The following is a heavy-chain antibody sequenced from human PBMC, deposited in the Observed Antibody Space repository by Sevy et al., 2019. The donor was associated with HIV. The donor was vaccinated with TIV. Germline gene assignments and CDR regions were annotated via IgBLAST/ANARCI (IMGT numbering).Heavy chain of an antibody. V-gene: IGHV1-24*01. CDR3: ASGREYYYGNSGYFDY. CDR2: FDPEDGET. Sequence: AAVKVSCKVSGYTLTKLSMHWVRQAPGKGLEWMGGFDPEDGETIYAQKFQDRITMTEDTSTDTAYIELNSLRSEDTAVYYCASGREYYYGNSGYFDYWGQGTLVTVSS. D-gene: IGHD3-22*01. J-gene: IGHJ4*02. CDR1: GYTLTKLS.